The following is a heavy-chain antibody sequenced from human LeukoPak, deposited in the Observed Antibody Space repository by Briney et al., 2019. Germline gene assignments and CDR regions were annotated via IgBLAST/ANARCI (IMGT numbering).Heavy chain of an antibody. D-gene: IGHD2-15*01. CDR3: SKAWDIVAYFDY. J-gene: IGHJ4*02. V-gene: IGHV3-23*01. CDR1: GFTFSSYA. CDR2: ISGSGGST. Sequence: GGSLRLSCAASGFTFSSYAMSWVRQAPGKGLEWVSAISGSGGSTYYADSVKGRFTTSRDSSKNTLYLQMNSLRAEDTAVYYCSKAWDIVAYFDYWGQGTLVTVSS.